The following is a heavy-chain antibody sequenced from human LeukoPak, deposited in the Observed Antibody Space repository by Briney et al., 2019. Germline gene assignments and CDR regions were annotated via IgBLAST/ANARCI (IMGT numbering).Heavy chain of an antibody. CDR3: AREEDYYDSSGYYYYFDY. CDR2: ISYDGSNK. Sequence: GGSLRLSCAASGFTFSSYAMHWVRQAPGKGLEWVAVISYDGSNKYYADSVKGRFTISRDNSKNTLYLQMNSLRAEDTAVYFCAREEDYYDSSGYYYYFDYWGQGTLVTVSS. CDR1: GFTFSSYA. V-gene: IGHV3-30-3*01. D-gene: IGHD3-22*01. J-gene: IGHJ4*02.